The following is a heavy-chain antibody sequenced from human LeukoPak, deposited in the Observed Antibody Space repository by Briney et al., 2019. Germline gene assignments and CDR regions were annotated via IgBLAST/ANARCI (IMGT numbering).Heavy chain of an antibody. J-gene: IGHJ4*02. V-gene: IGHV3-33*08. Sequence: PGGSLRLSCAASGFTFSSDGMHWVRQAPGKGLEWVAVIWYDGSNKYYADSVKGRFTISRDNSKNTLYLQMNSLRAEDTAVYYCASTSGWYEPIDYWGQGTLVTVSS. CDR2: IWYDGSNK. CDR1: GFTFSSDG. CDR3: ASTSGWYEPIDY. D-gene: IGHD6-19*01.